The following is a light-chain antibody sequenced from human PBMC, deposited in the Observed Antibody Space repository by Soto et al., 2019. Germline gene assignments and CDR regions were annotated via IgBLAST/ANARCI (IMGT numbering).Light chain of an antibody. J-gene: IGKJ2*01. CDR2: GAS. CDR1: QSVSSTY. Sequence: EIVLTQSPGTLSLSPGERATLSCRASQSVSSTYLAWYQQKPGQAPRLLIYGASSRATGIPDRFSGSASGTDFTLTINRLEPEEFAIYYCQQYVDSRTYGQGTKLEIK. CDR3: QQYVDSRT. V-gene: IGKV3-20*01.